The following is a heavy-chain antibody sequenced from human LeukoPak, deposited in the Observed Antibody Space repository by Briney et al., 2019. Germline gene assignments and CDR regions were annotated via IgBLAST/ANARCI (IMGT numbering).Heavy chain of an antibody. CDR1: GFTFSSYA. Sequence: GGSLRLSCAASGFTFSSYAMHWVRQAPGKGLEYVSAISSNGGSTYYANSVKGRFTISRDNSKNTLYLQMGSLRAEDMAVYYCARVPSGSYPSYYYYMDVWGKGTTVTVSS. V-gene: IGHV3-64*01. CDR2: ISSNGGST. D-gene: IGHD1-26*01. CDR3: ARVPSGSYPSYYYYMDV. J-gene: IGHJ6*03.